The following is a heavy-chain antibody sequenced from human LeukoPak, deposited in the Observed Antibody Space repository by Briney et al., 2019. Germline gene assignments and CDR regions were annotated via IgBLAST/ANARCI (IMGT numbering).Heavy chain of an antibody. CDR2: ISTSGGST. CDR1: GFTFSSYA. V-gene: IGHV3-23*01. Sequence: GGSLRLSCAASGFTFSSYAMSWVSQAPGKGLEWVSGISTSGGSTSYADSVKGRFTISRDNPRNTLYMQMNSLRAEDTAVYYCAIMHRYYDGSGYWVQWGQGTLVTVSS. J-gene: IGHJ4*02. D-gene: IGHD3-22*01. CDR3: AIMHRYYDGSGYWVQ.